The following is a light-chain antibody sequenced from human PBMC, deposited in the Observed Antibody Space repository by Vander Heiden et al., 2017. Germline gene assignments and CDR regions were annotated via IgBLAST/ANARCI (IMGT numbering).Light chain of an antibody. Sequence: STPSVSPVEGAVPTCRASHNGKFNLAGYLQQPGQAPRLLIYYASSRSTGSPARCSSSSSCTDFTLTISSLLSEDFSVYYCQQYNNRPPMTFGPGTKVDIK. CDR1: HNGKFN. J-gene: IGKJ3*01. V-gene: IGKV3-15*01. CDR2: YAS. CDR3: QQYNNRPPMT.